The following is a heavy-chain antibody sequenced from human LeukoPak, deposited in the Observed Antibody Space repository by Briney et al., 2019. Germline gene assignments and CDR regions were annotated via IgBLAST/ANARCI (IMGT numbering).Heavy chain of an antibody. CDR1: GFTFSSYG. J-gene: IGHJ4*02. CDR2: ISYDGSNK. Sequence: PGGSLRLSCAASGFTFSSYGMHWVRQAPGKGLEWVAVISYDGSNKYYADSVKGRFTISRDNSKNTLYLQMNSLRAEDTAVYYCAKDDPAAATLGYWGQGTLVTVSS. CDR3: AKDDPAAATLGY. D-gene: IGHD3-16*01. V-gene: IGHV3-30*18.